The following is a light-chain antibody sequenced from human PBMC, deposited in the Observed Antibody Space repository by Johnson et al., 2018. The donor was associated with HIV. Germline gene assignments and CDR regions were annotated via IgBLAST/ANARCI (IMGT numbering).Light chain of an antibody. CDR2: ENN. Sequence: QSVLTQPPSVSAAPGQKVTISCSGSSSNIGNNYVSWYQQLPGTAPKLLIYENNKRPSGIPDLFSGSKSGTSSTLGITGLQTGAEADYYCGTWDSSLSAGVVGTGTKGRVL. CDR3: GTWDSSLSAGV. J-gene: IGLJ1*01. V-gene: IGLV1-51*02. CDR1: SSNIGNNY.